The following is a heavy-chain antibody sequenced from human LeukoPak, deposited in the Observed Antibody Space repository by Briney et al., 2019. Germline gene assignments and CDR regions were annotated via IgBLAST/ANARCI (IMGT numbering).Heavy chain of an antibody. V-gene: IGHV4-59*08. CDR2: IYYSGST. CDR1: GGSINSYY. CDR3: ARHYDSSAYWYYFDY. J-gene: IGHJ4*02. D-gene: IGHD3-22*01. Sequence: KSSETLSLTCTVSGGSINSYYWSWIRQPPGKGLEWIGYIYYSGSTNYNPSLKSRVTISVDTSKNQFSLKLSSVTAADTAVYYCARHYDSSAYWYYFDYWGQGTLVTVSS.